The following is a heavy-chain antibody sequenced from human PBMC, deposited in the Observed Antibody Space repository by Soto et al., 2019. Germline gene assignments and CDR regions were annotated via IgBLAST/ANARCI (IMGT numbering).Heavy chain of an antibody. CDR2: IDAGNGNT. V-gene: IGHV1-3*01. CDR3: ARDGYNYGSPYYRMDV. J-gene: IGHJ6*02. Sequence: SVKVSCKASGYTFTSYPTHWVRQAPGQRLEWMGWIDAGNGNTKYSQKFRGRVTFTTDTSASTAYMDLSSLRSEDTAVYYCARDGYNYGSPYYRMDVWGHGTTVTVSS. CDR1: GYTFTSYP. D-gene: IGHD5-18*01.